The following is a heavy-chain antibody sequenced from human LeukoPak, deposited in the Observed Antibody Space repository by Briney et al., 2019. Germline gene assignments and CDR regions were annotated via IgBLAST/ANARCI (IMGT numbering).Heavy chain of an antibody. V-gene: IGHV3-30*02. CDR1: GFTFSSYG. J-gene: IGHJ6*03. CDR2: IRYDGSKK. Sequence: GGSLRASCAASGFTFSSYGMHWVRQAPAKWREWVAFIRYDGSKKYYADSVKGRFTISRDNSKNTLYLQMNSLRAEDTAVYYCATDLVGRECGGDCYSGNRLYYYYYYMDVWGKGTTVTVSS. CDR3: ATDLVGRECGGDCYSGNRLYYYYYYMDV. D-gene: IGHD2-21*01.